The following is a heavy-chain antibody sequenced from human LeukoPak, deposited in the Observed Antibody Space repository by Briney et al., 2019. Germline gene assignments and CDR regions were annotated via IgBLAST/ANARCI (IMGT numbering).Heavy chain of an antibody. Sequence: GRSLRLSCAASAFTFSSYGMHWVRQAPGKGLEWVAVIWYDGSNEDYADSVKGRFTISRDNSKNTLYLQMNSTRGEDTAVYYCARVGGGGYDSSLDYWGQGTLVTVSS. V-gene: IGHV3-33*01. J-gene: IGHJ4*02. CDR1: AFTFSSYG. CDR3: ARVGGGGYDSSLDY. CDR2: IWYDGSNE. D-gene: IGHD3-22*01.